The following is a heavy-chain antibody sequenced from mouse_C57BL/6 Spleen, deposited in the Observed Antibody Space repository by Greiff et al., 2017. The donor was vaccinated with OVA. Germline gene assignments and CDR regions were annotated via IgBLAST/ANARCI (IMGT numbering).Heavy chain of an antibody. Sequence: QVQLQQPGAELVKPGASVKLSCKASGYTFTSYWMHWVKQRPGQGLEWIGMIHPNSGSTNYNEKFKSKATLTVDKSSSTAYMQLSSLTSEDSAVYYCARRGYYGSFDYWGQGTTLTVSS. D-gene: IGHD1-1*01. CDR1: GYTFTSYW. CDR2: IHPNSGST. J-gene: IGHJ2*01. CDR3: ARRGYYGSFDY. V-gene: IGHV1-64*01.